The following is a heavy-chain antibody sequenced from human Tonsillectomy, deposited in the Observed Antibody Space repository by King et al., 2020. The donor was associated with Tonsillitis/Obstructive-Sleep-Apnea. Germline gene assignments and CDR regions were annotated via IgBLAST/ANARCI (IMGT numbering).Heavy chain of an antibody. D-gene: IGHD3-3*01. V-gene: IGHV3-15*01. CDR2: IKSKTDGGTT. CDR3: TTARAFGVVISNFDY. Sequence: VQLVESGGGLVKPGGSLRLSCAASGFTFSNAWMSWVGQAPGKGVEWVGRIKSKTDGGTTDYAAPMKDRFTRSRDASKNTLELQMNSLKTADTAVYYCTTARAFGVVISNFDYWGQGTLVTVSS. J-gene: IGHJ4*02. CDR1: GFTFSNAW.